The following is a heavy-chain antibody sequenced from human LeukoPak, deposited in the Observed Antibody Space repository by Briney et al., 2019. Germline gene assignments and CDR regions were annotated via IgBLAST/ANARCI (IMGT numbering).Heavy chain of an antibody. J-gene: IGHJ3*02. Sequence: ASVKVSCKASGYTFTTYGLSWVRQAPGQGLEWMGWIGAYNGDTNYAQKLQGSVTMTIDTSTSTAYMELRGLRSDDTAVFYCARDRGYAPDTFDIWGQGTMVTVSS. V-gene: IGHV1-18*01. CDR2: IGAYNGDT. D-gene: IGHD6-25*01. CDR3: ARDRGYAPDTFDI. CDR1: GYTFTTYG.